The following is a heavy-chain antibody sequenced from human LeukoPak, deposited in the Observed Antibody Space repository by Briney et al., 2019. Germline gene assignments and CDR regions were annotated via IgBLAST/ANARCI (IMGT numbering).Heavy chain of an antibody. V-gene: IGHV3-20*04. Sequence: GGSLRLSCAASGFTFDDYGMTWVRQAPGKGLEWVSAINWNGGSTTYADSVKGRFTISRDNAKNSLYLQMNSLRAEDTAVYYCARAGNGYYDSSGYYSALDYWGQGTLVTVSS. CDR3: ARAGNGYYDSSGYYSALDY. CDR1: GFTFDDYG. CDR2: INWNGGST. D-gene: IGHD3-22*01. J-gene: IGHJ4*02.